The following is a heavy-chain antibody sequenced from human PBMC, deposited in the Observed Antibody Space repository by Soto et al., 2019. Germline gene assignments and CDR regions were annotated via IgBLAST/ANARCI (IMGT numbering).Heavy chain of an antibody. CDR2: IYWADDK. J-gene: IGHJ4*02. CDR3: AHGYVQLLATFHYFDS. V-gene: IGHV2-5*02. CDR1: GFSITGNGEG. D-gene: IGHD2-2*01. Sequence: SGPTLVSPTQTLTLTCTFSGFSITGNGEGVGWIRQPPGKALEWLALIYWADDKRYSPSLRNRLTITLDNSKDQVILTMTDMGPADTATYYCAHGYVQLLATFHYFDSWGQGTQVTVSS.